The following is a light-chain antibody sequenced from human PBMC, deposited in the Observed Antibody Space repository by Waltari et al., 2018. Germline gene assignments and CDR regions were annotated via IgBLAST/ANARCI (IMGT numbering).Light chain of an antibody. CDR2: RAS. CDR1: QNVGSSS. Sequence: EIVLTQSPGTASLSPGERATLSCRASQNVGSSSLAWYQQKPGQAPRLVIYRASRRATGIPDRFSGSGSGTDFSLTISRLEPEDFAVYYCQQHGTLPATFGQGTKVEIK. J-gene: IGKJ1*01. V-gene: IGKV3-20*01. CDR3: QQHGTLPAT.